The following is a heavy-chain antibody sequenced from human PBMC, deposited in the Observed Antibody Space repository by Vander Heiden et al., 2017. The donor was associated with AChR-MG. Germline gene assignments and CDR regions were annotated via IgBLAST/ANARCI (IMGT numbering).Heavy chain of an antibody. CDR3: ARGNWFDP. V-gene: IGHV4-34*01. CDR1: GGSFSGYY. J-gene: IGHJ5*02. Sequence: QVQLQQWGAGLLKPSETLSLTCAVYGGSFSGYYWSWIRQPPGKGLEWIGEINHSGSTNYNPSLKSRVTISVDTYKNQFSLKLSSVTAADTAVYYCARGNWFDPWGQGTLVTVSS. CDR2: INHSGST.